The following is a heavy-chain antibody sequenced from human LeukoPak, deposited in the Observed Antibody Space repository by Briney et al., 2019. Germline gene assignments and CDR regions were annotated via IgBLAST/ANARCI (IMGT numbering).Heavy chain of an antibody. CDR1: GFTFSSYA. V-gene: IGHV3-23*01. CDR2: ISGSGGST. CDR3: AKGGYGSGPEDYYYMDV. Sequence: PGGSLRLSCAASGFTFSSYAMSWVRQAPGKGLEWVSAISGSGGSTYYADSVKGRFTISRDNSKNTLYLQMNSLRAEDTAVYYCAKGGYGSGPEDYYYMDVWGKGTTVTVSS. J-gene: IGHJ6*03. D-gene: IGHD3-10*01.